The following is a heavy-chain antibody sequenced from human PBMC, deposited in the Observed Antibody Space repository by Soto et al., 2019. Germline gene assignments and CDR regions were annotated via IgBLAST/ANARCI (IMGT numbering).Heavy chain of an antibody. CDR2: ITDDGSKM. Sequence: GGSLRLSCAASEFTLSNYWMKWVRQAPGKGLEWVASITDDGSKMYYVDSVKGRLTISRDIAKKSLYLQMNSLRAEDTAVYYCARDDADYVGQGTLVTVSS. CDR3: ARDDADY. J-gene: IGHJ4*02. V-gene: IGHV3-7*03. CDR1: EFTLSNYW.